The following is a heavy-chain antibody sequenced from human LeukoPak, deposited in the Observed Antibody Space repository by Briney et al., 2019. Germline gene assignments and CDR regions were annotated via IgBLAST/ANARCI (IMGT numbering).Heavy chain of an antibody. CDR2: IYYSGST. CDR1: GGSISSYY. CDR3: ARGYDILTGYPPADYFDY. J-gene: IGHJ4*02. D-gene: IGHD3-9*01. Sequence: SETLSLTCTVSGGSISSYYWSWIRQPPGKGLEWIGYIYYSGSTNYNPSLKSRVTISVGTSKNQFSLELSSVTAADTAVYYCARGYDILTGYPPADYFDYWGQGTLVTVSS. V-gene: IGHV4-59*08.